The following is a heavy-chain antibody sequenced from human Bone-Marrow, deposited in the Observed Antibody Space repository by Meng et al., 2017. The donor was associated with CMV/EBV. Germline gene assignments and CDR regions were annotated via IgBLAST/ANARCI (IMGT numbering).Heavy chain of an antibody. CDR3: ARDPIGIPFDY. Sequence: GEYLKISCAASGFTVSSNYMSWVRQAPGKGLEWVSVIYSGGSTYYADSVKGRFTISRDNSKNTLYLQMNSLRAEDTAVYYCARDPIGIPFDYWGQGTLVTVSS. CDR2: IYSGGST. V-gene: IGHV3-53*05. D-gene: IGHD1-14*01. CDR1: GFTVSSNY. J-gene: IGHJ4*02.